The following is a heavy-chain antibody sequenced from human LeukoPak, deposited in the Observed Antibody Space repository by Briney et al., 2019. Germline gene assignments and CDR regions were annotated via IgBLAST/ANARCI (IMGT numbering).Heavy chain of an antibody. CDR3: ATGYGSYYYYYGMDV. Sequence: PSETLSLTCTVSGGSISSYYWSWIRQPPGKGLEWIGYIYYSGSTNYNPPLKSRVTISVDTSKNQFSLKLSSVTAADTAVYYCATGYGSYYYYYGMDVWGQGTTVTVSS. D-gene: IGHD6-13*01. J-gene: IGHJ6*02. V-gene: IGHV4-59*01. CDR1: GGSISSYY. CDR2: IYYSGST.